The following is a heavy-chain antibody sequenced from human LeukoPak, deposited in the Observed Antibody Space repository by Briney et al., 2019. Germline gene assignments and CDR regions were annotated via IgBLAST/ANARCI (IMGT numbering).Heavy chain of an antibody. J-gene: IGHJ4*02. Sequence: PGGSLRLSCAASGFTFSSYWMSWVRQAPGKGLEWVANIKQDGSEKYYVDSVKGRFTISRDNAKNSLYLQMNSLRAEDTAVYYCASDRDYYGSSGYLFDYWGQGTLVTVSS. CDR1: GFTFSSYW. D-gene: IGHD3-22*01. CDR2: IKQDGSEK. CDR3: ASDRDYYGSSGYLFDY. V-gene: IGHV3-7*01.